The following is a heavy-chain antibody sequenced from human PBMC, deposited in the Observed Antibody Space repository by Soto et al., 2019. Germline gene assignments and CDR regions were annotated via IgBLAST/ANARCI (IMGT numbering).Heavy chain of an antibody. CDR3: VRRVSGNYDY. Sequence: EVPLAESGGGMVQPGGSLRLSCVASGFTFSSYDMHWVRQAPGKGLEYVSSMSSNGGTTYYGNSVKGRFTISRDNSKNTLYLQMVSLRAEDMAVYYCVRRVSGNYDYWGQGTLVSVSS. CDR2: MSSNGGTT. D-gene: IGHD1-7*01. J-gene: IGHJ4*02. V-gene: IGHV3-64*01. CDR1: GFTFSSYD.